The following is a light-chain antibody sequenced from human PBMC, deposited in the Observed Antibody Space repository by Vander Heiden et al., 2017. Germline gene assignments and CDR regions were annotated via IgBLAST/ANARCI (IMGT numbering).Light chain of an antibody. V-gene: IGLV3-27*01. Sequence: SYELTQPSAVSVSPGQTATITCSGDAVARKYVRWFQQKPGQAPVLVIYKDTERPSEIPERFSGSSSGTTVTLTISGAQVDDEADYYCYCAPDHSGVFGGGTKLTVL. CDR1: AVARKY. CDR2: KDT. J-gene: IGLJ3*02. CDR3: YCAPDHSGV.